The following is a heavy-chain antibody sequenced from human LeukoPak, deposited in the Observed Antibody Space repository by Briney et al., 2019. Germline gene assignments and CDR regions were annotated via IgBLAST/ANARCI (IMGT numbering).Heavy chain of an antibody. D-gene: IGHD4-11*01. CDR1: GFTFSSTS. CDR3: AKLTTS. J-gene: IGHJ4*02. V-gene: IGHV3-23*01. Sequence: GGSLRLSCAASGFTFSSTSMSWVRQAPGKGLEWGAVTVGGGDGTYYADSVKGRFTISRDNSNNTLYLQMNSLRAEDTAVYYCAKLTTSWGQGTLVTVSS. CDR2: TVGGGDGT.